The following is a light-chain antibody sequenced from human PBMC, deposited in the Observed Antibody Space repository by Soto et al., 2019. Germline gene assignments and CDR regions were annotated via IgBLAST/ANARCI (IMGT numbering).Light chain of an antibody. V-gene: IGKV3-11*02. Sequence: EILLAQSPATLSLSPGERATLSCKASQDVSIFLAWYQQKPGQAPRLLIHDASNRLTGVPARFSGSGSGRHFTLTITSLEPEDFAVYYCQQRSTSLYTFGQGTKLEV. CDR2: DAS. J-gene: IGKJ2*01. CDR3: QQRSTSLYT. CDR1: QDVSIF.